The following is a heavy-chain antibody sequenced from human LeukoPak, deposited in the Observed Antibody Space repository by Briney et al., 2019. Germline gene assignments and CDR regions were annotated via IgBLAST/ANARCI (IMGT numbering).Heavy chain of an antibody. CDR2: IKSKSDGGTT. D-gene: IGHD6-13*01. Sequence: GGSLRLSCAASGFTFSNAWMSWVRQAPGKGLEWVGRIKSKSDGGTTDYAAPVKGRFTIARDDSTNTLYLQMNSLKTEDTAVYYCTTGLAAAGTAYWGQGTLVTVSS. V-gene: IGHV3-15*01. CDR3: TTGLAAAGTAY. CDR1: GFTFSNAW. J-gene: IGHJ1*01.